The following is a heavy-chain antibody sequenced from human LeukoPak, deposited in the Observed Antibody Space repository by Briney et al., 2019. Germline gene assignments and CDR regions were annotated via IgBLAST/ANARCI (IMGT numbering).Heavy chain of an antibody. J-gene: IGHJ3*02. CDR3: ARGRVSEYYDSSGLHDAFDI. CDR2: ISYDGSK. Sequence: GRSLRLSCAASGFTFSNYGMHWVRQTPGKGLEWVAVISYDGSKYYADSVKGRLTISRDNSKNTLYLQMNSLRAEDTAVYYCARGRVSEYYDSSGLHDAFDIWGQGTMVTVSS. V-gene: IGHV3-30*03. CDR1: GFTFSNYG. D-gene: IGHD3-22*01.